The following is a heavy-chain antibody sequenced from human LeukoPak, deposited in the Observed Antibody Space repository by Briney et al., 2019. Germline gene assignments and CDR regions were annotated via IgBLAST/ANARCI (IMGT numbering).Heavy chain of an antibody. J-gene: IGHJ4*02. CDR3: ARGRPEEDSGYDY. CDR1: GYTLTGYY. Sequence: PGASVKVSCKASGYTLTGYYMHWVRQAPGQGLEWMGWMNPNSGNTGYAQKFQGRVTMTRNTSISTAYMELSSLRSEDTAVYYCARGRPEEDSGYDYWGQGTLVTVSS. CDR2: MNPNSGNT. D-gene: IGHD5-12*01. V-gene: IGHV1-8*02.